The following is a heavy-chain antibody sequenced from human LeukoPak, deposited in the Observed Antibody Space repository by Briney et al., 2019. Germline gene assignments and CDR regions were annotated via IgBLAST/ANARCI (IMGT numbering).Heavy chain of an antibody. CDR2: ISSSSSYT. D-gene: IGHD5-12*01. V-gene: IGHV3-11*06. CDR1: GFTFSDYY. J-gene: IGHJ4*02. Sequence: GGSLRLSCAASGFTFSDYYMSWIRQAPGKGLEWVSYISSSSSYTNYADSVKGRFTISRDNAKNSLYPQMNSLRAEDTAVYYCARTTETGGYSGYDLDYWGQGTLVTVSS. CDR3: ARTTETGGYSGYDLDY.